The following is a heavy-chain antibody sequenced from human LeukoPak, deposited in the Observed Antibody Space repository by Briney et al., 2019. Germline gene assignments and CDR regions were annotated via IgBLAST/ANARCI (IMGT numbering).Heavy chain of an antibody. CDR2: IYHTCTT. CDR3: ARDKFSTQFRLRLGEFSD. J-gene: IGHJ4*02. D-gene: IGHD3-16*01. CDR1: GDSISSYY. V-gene: IGHV4-59*01. Sequence: SETLSLTCTVSGDSISSYYWSWIRQPPGKGLELNGYIYHTCTTNYNPSLKSRVTISLDTSNSQFSLKLSSVTAADTAVYFCARDKFSTQFRLRLGEFSDWGQGTLVTVSS.